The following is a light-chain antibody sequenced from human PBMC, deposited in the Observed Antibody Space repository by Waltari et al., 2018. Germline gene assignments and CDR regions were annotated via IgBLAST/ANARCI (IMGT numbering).Light chain of an antibody. V-gene: IGLV2-14*01. CDR1: SSDIGAYNH. CDR3: NSFTTSATHV. J-gene: IGLJ1*01. Sequence: QSALTQPASVSGSPGQSIAISCTGTSSDIGAYNHVYWYQQHPGKAPKLIIYEVSNRPSGVPTRFSGSKSGNTASLTISGLQAEDEADYYCNSFTTSATHVFGTGTKVSVL. CDR2: EVS.